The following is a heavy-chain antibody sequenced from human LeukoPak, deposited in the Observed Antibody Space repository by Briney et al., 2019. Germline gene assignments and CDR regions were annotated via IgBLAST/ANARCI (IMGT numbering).Heavy chain of an antibody. J-gene: IGHJ4*02. CDR2: ISYDGSNE. Sequence: PGGSLRLSCAASGFTFSSYVMHWVRQAPGKGLEWVAIISYDGSNEYYADSVKGRFTISRDNSKNTLYLQMNSLRAEDTAVYYCAKVDRYYYGSGDWGQGTLVTVSS. D-gene: IGHD3-10*01. V-gene: IGHV3-30*04. CDR1: GFTFSSYV. CDR3: AKVDRYYYGSGD.